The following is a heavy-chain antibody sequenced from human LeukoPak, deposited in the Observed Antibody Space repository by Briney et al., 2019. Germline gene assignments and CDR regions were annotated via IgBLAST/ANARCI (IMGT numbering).Heavy chain of an antibody. J-gene: IGHJ4*02. D-gene: IGHD1-26*01. V-gene: IGHV4-34*01. CDR3: ARAGRYSGSYPPGY. CDR1: GGSFSGYY. CDR2: INHSGST. Sequence: SETLSLTCAVYGGSFSGYYWSWIRQPPGKGLEWIGEINHSGSTNYNPSLKSRVTISVDTSKNQFSLKPSSVTAADTAVYYCARAGRYSGSYPPGYWGQGTLVTVSS.